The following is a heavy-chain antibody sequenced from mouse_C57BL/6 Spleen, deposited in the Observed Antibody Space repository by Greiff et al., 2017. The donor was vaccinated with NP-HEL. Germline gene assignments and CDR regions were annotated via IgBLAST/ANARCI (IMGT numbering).Heavy chain of an antibody. CDR1: GYTFTSYW. CDR2: INPSNGGT. V-gene: IGHV1-53*01. J-gene: IGHJ4*01. Sequence: VQLQEPGTELVKPGASVKLSCKASGYTFTSYWMHWVKPRPGQGLEWIGNINPSNGGTNYNEKFKSKATLTVDKSSSTAYMQLSSLTSEDSAVYYCARWGGLRFPYAMDYWGQGTSVTVSS. D-gene: IGHD1-1*01. CDR3: ARWGGLRFPYAMDY.